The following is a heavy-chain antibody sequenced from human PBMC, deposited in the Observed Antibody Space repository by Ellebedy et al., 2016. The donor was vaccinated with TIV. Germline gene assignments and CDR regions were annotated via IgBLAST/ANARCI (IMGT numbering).Heavy chain of an antibody. CDR1: GGSISTYY. Sequence: MPSETLSLTFSVSGGSISTYYWNWIRHLPGKGLEWMGYIYYTGNNNYNPALKSRVTISVDTSKDHFSLRLTSVTAADTYVYYCSRVPFSGSYLREYYFDSWGPGTLVTVSS. CDR3: SRVPFSGSYLREYYFDS. CDR2: IYYTGNN. D-gene: IGHD1-26*01. J-gene: IGHJ4*02. V-gene: IGHV4-59*01.